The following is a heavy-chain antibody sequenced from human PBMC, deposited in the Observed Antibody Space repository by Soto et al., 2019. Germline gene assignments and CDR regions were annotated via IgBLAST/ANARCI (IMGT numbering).Heavy chain of an antibody. CDR3: ARDSPDCSGGSCYSDYYYGMDV. J-gene: IGHJ6*02. CDR1: GGTFSSYA. D-gene: IGHD2-15*01. CDR2: IITIFGTA. V-gene: IGHV1-69*01. Sequence: QVQLVQSGAEVKKPGSSVKVSCKASGGTFSSYAISWVRQAPGQGLEWMGGIITIFGTANYAQKFPGRVTITADESTSTAYMERRSLRSEDTAVYYCARDSPDCSGGSCYSDYYYGMDVCGQWTTVTVSS.